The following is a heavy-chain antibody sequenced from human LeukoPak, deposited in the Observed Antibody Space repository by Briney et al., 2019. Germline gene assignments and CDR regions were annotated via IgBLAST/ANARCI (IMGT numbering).Heavy chain of an antibody. V-gene: IGHV1-46*01. CDR2: INPSGGST. Sequence: ASVTVSCKASGYTFTSYYMHWVRQAPGQGLEWMGIINPSGGSTSYAQKFQGRVTMTRDTSTSTVYMELSSLRSEDTAVYYCARGRQQWLVRALDYFDYWGQGTLVTVSS. CDR1: GYTFTSYY. CDR3: ARGRQQWLVRALDYFDY. D-gene: IGHD6-19*01. J-gene: IGHJ4*02.